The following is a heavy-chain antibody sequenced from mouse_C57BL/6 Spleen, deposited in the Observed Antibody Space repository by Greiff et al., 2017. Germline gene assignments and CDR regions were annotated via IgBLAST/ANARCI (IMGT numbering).Heavy chain of an antibody. D-gene: IGHD1-1*01. J-gene: IGHJ1*03. CDR2: IWGDGST. CDR3: AKPGWVYYYGSSYDWYFDV. CDR1: GFSLTSYG. Sequence: QVQLKESGPGLVAPSQSLSITCTVSGFSLTSYGVSWVRQPPGKGLEWLGVIWGDGSTNYHSALISRLSISKDNSKSQVFLKLNSLQTDDTATYYCAKPGWVYYYGSSYDWYFDVWGTGTTVTVSS. V-gene: IGHV2-3*01.